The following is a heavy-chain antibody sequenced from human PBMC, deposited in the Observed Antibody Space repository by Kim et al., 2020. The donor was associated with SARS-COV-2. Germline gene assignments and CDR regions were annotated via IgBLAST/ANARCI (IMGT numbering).Heavy chain of an antibody. J-gene: IGHJ4*02. D-gene: IGHD1-1*01. Sequence: SETLSLTRTVSGGSISSSSYYWGWIRQPPGKGLEWIGSIYYSGSTYYNPSLKSRVTISVDTSKNQFSLKLSSVTAADTAVYYCARGTEVHYFDYWGQGTL. CDR3: ARGTEVHYFDY. V-gene: IGHV4-39*07. CDR1: GGSISSSSYY. CDR2: IYYSGST.